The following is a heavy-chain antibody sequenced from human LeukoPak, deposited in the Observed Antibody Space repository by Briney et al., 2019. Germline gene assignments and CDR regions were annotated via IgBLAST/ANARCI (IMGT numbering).Heavy chain of an antibody. D-gene: IGHD3-10*01. CDR2: ISTSGSDT. CDR1: GFTFSSYS. Sequence: PGGSLRLSCAASGFTFSSYSMIWVRQAPGKGLEWLTWISTSGSDTRYADSVKGRFTISRDNAKNSLYLQMNNLGAEDTAVYYCASLVRQFTGAFDIWGQGTMVTVSS. CDR3: ASLVRQFTGAFDI. J-gene: IGHJ3*02. V-gene: IGHV3-21*04.